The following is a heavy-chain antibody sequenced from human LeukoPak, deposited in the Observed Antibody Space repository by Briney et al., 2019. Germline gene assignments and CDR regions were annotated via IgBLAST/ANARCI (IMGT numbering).Heavy chain of an antibody. CDR3: AKVLWFGELFTNTDAFDI. V-gene: IGHV3-30*18. CDR2: ISYDGSNK. J-gene: IGHJ3*02. Sequence: PGRSLRLSCAASGFTFSSHGMHWVRQAPGKGLEWVAVISYDGSNKYYADSVKGRFTISRDNSKNTLYLQMNSLRAEDTAVYYCAKVLWFGELFTNTDAFDIWGQGTMVTVSS. CDR1: GFTFSSHG. D-gene: IGHD3-10*01.